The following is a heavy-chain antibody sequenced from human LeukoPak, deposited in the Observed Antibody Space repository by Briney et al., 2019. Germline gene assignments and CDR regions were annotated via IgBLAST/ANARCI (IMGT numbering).Heavy chain of an antibody. J-gene: IGHJ3*02. D-gene: IGHD2-2*01. V-gene: IGHV3-48*02. CDR2: ISSTTSAT. CDR3: AREDSVGASDT. Sequence: PGGSLRLSCAASGFSFTTYRMNWVRQAPGKGLEWVSYISSTTSATYYAVSVKGRFTISRDNAKNSLYLQMNSLRDGDTAVYYCAREDSVGASDTWGQGTMVAVSS. CDR1: GFSFTTYR.